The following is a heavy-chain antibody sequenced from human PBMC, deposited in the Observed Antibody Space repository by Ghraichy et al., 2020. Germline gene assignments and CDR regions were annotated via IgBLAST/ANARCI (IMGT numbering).Heavy chain of an antibody. J-gene: IGHJ4*02. CDR3: ARDALSNADLDY. D-gene: IGHD4-11*01. Sequence: SETLSLTCTVSGGSVSSGSYFWSWIRQPLGKGLEWIGCIYYSGRTNYNPPLKSRVTISLDTSKNQFSLKLSSVTAADTAVYYCARDALSNADLDYWGQGTLVTVSS. CDR1: GGSVSSGSYF. CDR2: IYYSGRT. V-gene: IGHV4-61*01.